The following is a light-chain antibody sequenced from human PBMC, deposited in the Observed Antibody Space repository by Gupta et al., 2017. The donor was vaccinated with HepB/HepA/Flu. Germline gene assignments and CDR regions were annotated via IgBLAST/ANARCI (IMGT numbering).Light chain of an antibody. V-gene: IGKV3-11*01. CDR3: QQRSNLQT. Sequence: EIVLTQSPATLSLSPGERATRSCRASQSVSSYLAWYQQKPGQAPRLLIYDASNRATGIPARFSGSGYGTDFTLTISSREHEDFAVYYGQQRSNLQTFGQGTRLEIK. J-gene: IGKJ5*01. CDR1: QSVSSY. CDR2: DAS.